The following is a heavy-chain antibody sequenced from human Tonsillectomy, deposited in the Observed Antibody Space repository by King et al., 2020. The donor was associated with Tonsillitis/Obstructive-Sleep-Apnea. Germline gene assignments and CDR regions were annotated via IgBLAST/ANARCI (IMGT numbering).Heavy chain of an antibody. CDR1: AFTFSSYW. D-gene: IGHD1-26*01. CDR2: IKQDGSEK. J-gene: IGHJ4*02. CDR3: ARDSRGCVWSSGHFDY. Sequence: VQLVESGGGLVQPGGSLRLSCAASAFTFSSYWMSWVRQAPGKGLEWVANIKQDGSEKYYVDFVKGRFTISRDNAKNSLYLQMNSLRAEETAVYYCARDSRGCVWSSGHFDYGGQGTLVTVSS. V-gene: IGHV3-7*04.